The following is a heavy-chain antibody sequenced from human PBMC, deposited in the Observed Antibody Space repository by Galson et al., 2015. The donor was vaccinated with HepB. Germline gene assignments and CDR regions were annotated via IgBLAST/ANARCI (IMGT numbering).Heavy chain of an antibody. Sequence: SVKVSCKASGYTFTGNYIHWVRQAPGQGLEWMGRINPNTGGTTYAQKFRGRVTMTRDTSIDTVYMELSSLTSDDSVVFYCAREFYNNGWHYLDDWGQGTLVTVSS. CDR1: GYTFTGNY. J-gene: IGHJ4*02. CDR2: INPNTGGT. CDR3: AREFYNNGWHYLDD. V-gene: IGHV1-2*05. D-gene: IGHD6-19*01.